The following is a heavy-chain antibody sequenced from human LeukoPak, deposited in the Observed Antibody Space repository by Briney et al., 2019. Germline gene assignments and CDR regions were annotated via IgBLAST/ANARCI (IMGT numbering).Heavy chain of an antibody. V-gene: IGHV3-48*03. D-gene: IGHD6-13*01. J-gene: IGHJ4*02. Sequence: GGSLRLSCAASGFTFSSYELNWVRQAPGKGLEWVSYISSSGSTIYYADSVKGRFTISRDNAKNSLYLQMNSLRAEDTAVYYCARNSIAAEIFVYCGEGDLVTVSS. CDR1: GFTFSSYE. CDR3: ARNSIAAEIFVY. CDR2: ISSSGSTI.